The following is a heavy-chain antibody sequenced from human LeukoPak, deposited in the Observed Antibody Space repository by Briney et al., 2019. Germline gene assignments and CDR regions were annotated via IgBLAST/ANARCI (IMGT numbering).Heavy chain of an antibody. V-gene: IGHV4-38-2*02. Sequence: SETLSLTCTVSGYSISSVSYWGWIRQPPGKGLEWIGSIYYSGSTYYNPSLKSRVTISVDTSKNQFSLKLSSVTAADTAVYYCARGVGYSSGWHYWYFDLWGRGTLVTVSS. J-gene: IGHJ2*01. D-gene: IGHD6-19*01. CDR3: ARGVGYSSGWHYWYFDL. CDR1: GYSISSVSY. CDR2: IYYSGST.